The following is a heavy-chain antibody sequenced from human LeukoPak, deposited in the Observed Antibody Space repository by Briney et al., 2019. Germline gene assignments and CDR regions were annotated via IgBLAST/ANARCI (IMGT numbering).Heavy chain of an antibody. J-gene: IGHJ6*03. V-gene: IGHV1-2*02. CDR1: GYTFTDYY. CDR2: INPKSRAT. Sequence: GASAKVSCKASGYTFTDYYTHWVRQAPGQGLEWMGWINPKSRATNYAQNFQGRVTLTRDTSISTAYMELSSLRSDDTAVYYCARGVDTAVIPYYYYYMDVLGIGTTVTVSS. CDR3: ARGVDTAVIPYYYYYMDV. D-gene: IGHD5-18*01.